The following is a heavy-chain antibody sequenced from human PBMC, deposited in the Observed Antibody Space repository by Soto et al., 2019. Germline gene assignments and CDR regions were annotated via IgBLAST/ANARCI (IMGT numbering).Heavy chain of an antibody. CDR3: AKGFSPSSMTVVIITHLDS. CDR2: ILHDESIK. Sequence: QVQLVESGGGVVQPGRSRRLSCAASGFTFSNFGMHWVRQAPGKGLEWVAGILHDESIKYYADSVKGRFTISTDNSNHTIYMQVDSLTEDDTAVYYCAKGFSPSSMTVVIITHLDSWGQGTLLTVSS. CDR1: GFTFSNFG. J-gene: IGHJ4*02. D-gene: IGHD3-22*01. V-gene: IGHV3-30*18.